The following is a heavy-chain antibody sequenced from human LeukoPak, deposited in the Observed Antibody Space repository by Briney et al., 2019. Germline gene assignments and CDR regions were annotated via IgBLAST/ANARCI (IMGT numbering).Heavy chain of an antibody. D-gene: IGHD1-20*01. CDR3: AHRRSGYDWNHGDFDY. CDR2: IYWDDDK. Sequence: SGPTLVNPTQTLTLTCSFSGFSLTTRPLGVGWIRQPPGKALEWLAVIYWDDDKRYNPSLKARLTVTTATPKNQVVLIMTNMDPVDTATYYCAHRRSGYDWNHGDFDYWGQGTLVTVSS. V-gene: IGHV2-5*02. J-gene: IGHJ4*02. CDR1: GFSLTTRPLG.